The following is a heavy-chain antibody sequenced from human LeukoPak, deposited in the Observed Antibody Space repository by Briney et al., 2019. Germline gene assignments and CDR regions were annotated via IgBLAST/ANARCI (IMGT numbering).Heavy chain of an antibody. D-gene: IGHD4-17*01. CDR1: GFTFSSNV. CDR3: AKDRGRHDYGDYDY. Sequence: RRSLRPSCVGSGFTFSSNVMHWVRQAPGKGLEWVAVISYDGSNKYYADSVKGRFTISRDNSKNTLYLQMNSLRAEDTAVYYCAKDRGRHDYGDYDYWGQGTLVTVSS. CDR2: ISYDGSNK. V-gene: IGHV3-30*18. J-gene: IGHJ4*02.